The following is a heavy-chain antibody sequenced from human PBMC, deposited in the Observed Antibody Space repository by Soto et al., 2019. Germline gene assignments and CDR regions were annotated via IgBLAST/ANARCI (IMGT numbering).Heavy chain of an antibody. CDR3: ARDSPDYYDSSGYHAGFDY. Sequence: SETLSVTCTVSGGSISSYYWSWIRQPPGKGLEWIGYIYYSGSTNYNPSLKSRATISVDTSKNQFSLKLSSVTAADTAVYYCARDSPDYYDSSGYHAGFDYWGQGTLVTVSS. V-gene: IGHV4-59*01. CDR2: IYYSGST. CDR1: GGSISSYY. D-gene: IGHD3-22*01. J-gene: IGHJ4*02.